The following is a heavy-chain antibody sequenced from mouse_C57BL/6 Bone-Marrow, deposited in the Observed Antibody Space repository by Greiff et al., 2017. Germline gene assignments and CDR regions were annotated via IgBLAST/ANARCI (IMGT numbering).Heavy chain of an antibody. V-gene: IGHV8-8*01. J-gene: IGHJ4*01. Sequence: QVTLKVSGPGLLQPSQTLSLTCSFSGFSLSTFGMGVGWLRQPSGQGLEWLAHIWWDDDKYYHPALKSRLSISKDTSKNQVFLKIANVDTAATATYYCARIGGYYAMDYWDQGPAVTVSS. CDR1: GFSLSTFGMG. CDR2: IWWDDDK. CDR3: ARIGGYYAMDY.